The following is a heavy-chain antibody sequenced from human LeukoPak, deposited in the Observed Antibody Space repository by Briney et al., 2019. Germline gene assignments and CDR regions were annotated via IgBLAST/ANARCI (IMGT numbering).Heavy chain of an antibody. CDR1: GFTFSNAW. J-gene: IGHJ3*02. Sequence: GGSLRLSCAASGFTFSNAWMSWVRQAPGKGLEWVGRIKSKTDGGTTDYAASVKGRFTISRDDSKNTLYLQMNSLKTEDTAVYYCTTTYGDYGSDAFDIWGQGTMVTVSS. V-gene: IGHV3-15*01. CDR2: IKSKTDGGTT. CDR3: TTTYGDYGSDAFDI. D-gene: IGHD4-17*01.